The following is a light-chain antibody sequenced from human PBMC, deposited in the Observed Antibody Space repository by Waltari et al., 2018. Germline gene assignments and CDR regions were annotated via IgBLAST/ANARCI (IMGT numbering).Light chain of an antibody. Sequence: DIQMTQSPSSLSASVGDRVTITCRSSHSISGYLNWYQHKPGKAPELLIYTAYNLQSGVQSRFSGGGSGTDFTLTISSLQPEDFATYYCQQSYSTPHTFGQGTKLEI. CDR3: QQSYSTPHT. CDR2: TAY. V-gene: IGKV1-39*01. CDR1: HSISGY. J-gene: IGKJ2*01.